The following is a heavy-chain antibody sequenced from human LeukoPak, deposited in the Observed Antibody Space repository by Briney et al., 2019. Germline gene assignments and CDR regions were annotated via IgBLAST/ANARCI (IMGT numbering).Heavy chain of an antibody. J-gene: IGHJ6*03. CDR1: GGTFRSYA. V-gene: IGHV1-69*13. Sequence: ASVKVSCKASGGTFRSYAISWVRQAPGQGLEWMGGIIPIFGTANYAQKFQGRVTITADESTSTAYMELSSLRSEDTAVYYCARDTPLTIFGVVPRAAYYMDVWGKGTTVTVSS. CDR2: IIPIFGTA. CDR3: ARDTPLTIFGVVPRAAYYMDV. D-gene: IGHD3-3*01.